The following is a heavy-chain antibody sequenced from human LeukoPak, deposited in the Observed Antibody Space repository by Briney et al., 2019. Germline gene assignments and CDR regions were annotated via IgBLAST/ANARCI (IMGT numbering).Heavy chain of an antibody. CDR3: AKDIVVVPAANDAFDF. CDR2: ISGSGGST. V-gene: IGHV3-23*01. J-gene: IGHJ3*01. CDR1: GFTFSTYG. Sequence: PGGSLRLSCAGTGFTFSTYGMSWVRQAPGKGLEWVSAISGSGGSTFYADSVKGRFTISRDNSKNTLYLQMNSLRAEDTALYYCAKDIVVVPAANDAFDFWGQGTMVTVSS. D-gene: IGHD2-2*01.